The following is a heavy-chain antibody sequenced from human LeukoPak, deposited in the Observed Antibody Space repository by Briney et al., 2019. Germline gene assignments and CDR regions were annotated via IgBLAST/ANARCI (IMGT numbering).Heavy chain of an antibody. J-gene: IGHJ4*02. CDR3: ARELAY. CDR2: ISGSSSTI. V-gene: IGHV3-48*01. D-gene: IGHD6-6*01. CDR1: GFAFSSFT. Sequence: PGGSLRLSCVASGFAFSSFTMNWVRQAPGKGLVWVSYISGSSSTIYYADSVKGRFTISRDNAKNSLFLQMNSLRAEDTAVYYCARELAYWGQGTLVTVSS.